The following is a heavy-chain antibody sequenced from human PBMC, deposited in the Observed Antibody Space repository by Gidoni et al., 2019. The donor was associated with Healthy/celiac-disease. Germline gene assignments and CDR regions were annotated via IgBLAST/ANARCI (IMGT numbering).Heavy chain of an antibody. CDR1: GFTFSDYY. CDR2: ISSSSSYT. V-gene: IGHV3-11*06. CDR3: ARDRVYDSRESDAFDI. Sequence: QVQLVESGGGLVKPGGSLRLSCAASGFTFSDYYMSWIRQAPGKGLEWVSYISSSSSYTNYADSVKGRFTISRDNAKNSLYLQMNSLRAEDTAVYYCARDRVYDSRESDAFDIWGQGTMVTVSS. J-gene: IGHJ3*02. D-gene: IGHD3-22*01.